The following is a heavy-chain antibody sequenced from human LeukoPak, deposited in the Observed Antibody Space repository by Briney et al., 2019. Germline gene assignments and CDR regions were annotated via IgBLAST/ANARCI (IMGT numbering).Heavy chain of an antibody. CDR2: ISSNGGST. J-gene: IGHJ4*02. CDR3: ARGGLLWFGELSGH. D-gene: IGHD3-10*01. V-gene: IGHV3-64*01. Sequence: LGGSLRLSCSASGFTFRSYAMHWVRQAPGKGLEYVSVISSNGGSTYYANSVKGRFTISRDNSKNTLYLQMGSLRAEDMAVYYCARGGLLWFGELSGHWGQGTLVTVSS. CDR1: GFTFRSYA.